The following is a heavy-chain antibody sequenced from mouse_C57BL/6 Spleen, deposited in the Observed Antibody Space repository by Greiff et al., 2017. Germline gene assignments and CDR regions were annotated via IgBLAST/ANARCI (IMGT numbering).Heavy chain of an antibody. CDR1: GFTFSDYG. D-gene: IGHD2-4*01. CDR2: ISSGSSTI. Sequence: EVMLVESGGGLVKPGGSLKLSCAASGFTFSDYGMHWVRQAPEKGLEWVAYISSGSSTIYYADTVKGRFTISRDHAKNTLFLQMTSLRSEDTAMYYCARGIYYDYEDPFAYWGQGTLVTVSA. CDR3: ARGIYYDYEDPFAY. V-gene: IGHV5-17*01. J-gene: IGHJ3*01.